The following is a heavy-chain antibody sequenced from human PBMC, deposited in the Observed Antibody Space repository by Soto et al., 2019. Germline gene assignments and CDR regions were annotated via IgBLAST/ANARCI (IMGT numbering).Heavy chain of an antibody. V-gene: IGHV3-9*01. CDR1: GFTFDDYA. J-gene: IGHJ5*02. CDR3: AKDIMMVRGVIPS. Sequence: GGSLRLSCAASGFTFDDYAMHWVRQAPGKGLEWVSGISWNSGSIGYADSVKGRFTISRDNAKNSLYLQMNSLRAEDTALYYCAKDIMMVRGVIPSWGQGPLVTVSS. D-gene: IGHD3-10*01. CDR2: ISWNSGSI.